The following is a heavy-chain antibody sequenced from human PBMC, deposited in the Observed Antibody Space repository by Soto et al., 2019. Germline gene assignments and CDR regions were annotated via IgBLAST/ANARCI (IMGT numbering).Heavy chain of an antibody. J-gene: IGHJ5*02. Sequence: QVQLVQSGAEVKKPGSSVKVSCKASGGTFSRYAISWVRQAPGQGLEGMGGIIPIFGTANYAQKFQGRVTITADESTSTAYIELSIMRSEDTAVYYCARAQSIAASPGWFDPWGQGTLVTVSS. CDR2: IIPIFGTA. CDR3: ARAQSIAASPGWFDP. D-gene: IGHD6-6*01. V-gene: IGHV1-69*01. CDR1: GGTFSRYA.